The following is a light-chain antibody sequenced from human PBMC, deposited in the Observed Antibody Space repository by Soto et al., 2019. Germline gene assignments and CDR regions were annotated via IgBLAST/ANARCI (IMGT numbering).Light chain of an antibody. V-gene: IGKV3-11*01. J-gene: IGKJ4*01. CDR3: QQRSNWPLT. CDR2: AAS. CDR1: ETVRSN. Sequence: TQSPDTLSLSAGERSTLSCMAGETVRSNLARYLQKPGQAPRLLIYAASTRATGIPARFSGSGSGTDFTLTISSLEPEDFAVYYCQQRSNWPLTFGGGTKVDIK.